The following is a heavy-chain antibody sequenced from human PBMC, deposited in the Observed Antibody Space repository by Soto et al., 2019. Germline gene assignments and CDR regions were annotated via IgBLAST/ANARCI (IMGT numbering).Heavy chain of an antibody. D-gene: IGHD4-17*01. CDR2: IYNSGST. Sequence: SETLSLTCTVSGGSISSYYWSWIRQPPGKGLEWIGYIYNSGSTNYNPSLKSRITISVDTSKNQFSLKLSSVTAADTAVYYCTYGDSRGPFDSWRQGTLVTVSS. V-gene: IGHV4-59*01. CDR3: TYGDSRGPFDS. CDR1: GGSISSYY. J-gene: IGHJ4*02.